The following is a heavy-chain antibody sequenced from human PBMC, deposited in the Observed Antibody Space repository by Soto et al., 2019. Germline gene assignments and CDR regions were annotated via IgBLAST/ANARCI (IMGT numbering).Heavy chain of an antibody. V-gene: IGHV3-30-3*01. J-gene: IGHJ6*02. CDR3: AREIYGSGSYLPLDYYYYGMDV. CDR2: ISYDGSNK. D-gene: IGHD3-10*01. Sequence: GGSLRLSCAASGFTFSSYAMHWVRQAPGKGLEWVAVISYDGSNKYYADSVKGRFTISRDNSKNTLYLQMNSLRAEDTAVYYCAREIYGSGSYLPLDYYYYGMDVWGQGTTVTVSS. CDR1: GFTFSSYA.